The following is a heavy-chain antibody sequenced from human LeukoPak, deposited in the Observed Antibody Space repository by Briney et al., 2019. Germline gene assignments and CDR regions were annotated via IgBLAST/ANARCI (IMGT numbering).Heavy chain of an antibody. J-gene: IGHJ6*02. V-gene: IGHV3-23*01. CDR1: GITLSNYG. CDR2: ISDRGGST. Sequence: GGSLRLSCAVSGITLSNYGMSWVRQAPGKGLEWVAGISDRGGSTNYADSVKGRFTVSRDNPKNTLWLQMNSLRAEDTAVYYCARRNAMDVWGQGTTVTVSS. CDR3: ARRNAMDV.